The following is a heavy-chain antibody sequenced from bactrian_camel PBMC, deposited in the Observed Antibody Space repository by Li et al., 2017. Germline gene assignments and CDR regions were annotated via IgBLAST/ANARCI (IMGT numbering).Heavy chain of an antibody. D-gene: IGHD4*01. CDR2: SNTGSGIA. J-gene: IGHJ4*01. V-gene: IGHV3S40*01. Sequence: DVQLVESGGGSEQTGGSLRLSCQSIGYIVSTGCMGWFRQAPGQEREGVAVSNTGSGIAKYADSVKGRFTLSEDKDKNTMYLEMNSLEPGDTAMYYCAATATDRFACRTRYVTMFPDRGQGTQVTVS. CDR3: AATATDRFACRTRYVTMFPD. CDR1: GYIVSTGC.